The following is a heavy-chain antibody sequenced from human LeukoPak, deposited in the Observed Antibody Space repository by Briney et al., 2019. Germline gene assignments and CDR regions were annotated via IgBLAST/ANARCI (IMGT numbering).Heavy chain of an antibody. CDR3: ARGDSSSWSPFDY. J-gene: IGHJ4*02. V-gene: IGHV1-18*01. CDR1: GYTFTSYG. Sequence: ASVKVSCKASGYTFTSYGISWVRQAPGQGLEWMGWISAYNGNTNYAQKLQGRVTMTRDTSTSTVYMELSSLRSEDTAVYYCARGDSSSWSPFDYWGQGTLVTVSS. CDR2: ISAYNGNT. D-gene: IGHD6-13*01.